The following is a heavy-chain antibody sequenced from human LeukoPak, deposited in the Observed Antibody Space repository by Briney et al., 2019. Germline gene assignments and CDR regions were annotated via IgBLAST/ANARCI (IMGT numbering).Heavy chain of an antibody. CDR1: GGSISSYY. CDR2: IYTSGST. D-gene: IGHD3-22*01. CDR3: ARDRYYYDSSGYLFDY. V-gene: IGHV4-4*07. Sequence: PSETLSLTCTVPGGSISSYYWSWIRQPAGKGLEWIGRIYTSGSTNYNPSLKSRVTMSADTSKNQFSLTLSSVTAADTAVYYCARDRYYYDSSGYLFDYWGQGTLVTVSS. J-gene: IGHJ4*02.